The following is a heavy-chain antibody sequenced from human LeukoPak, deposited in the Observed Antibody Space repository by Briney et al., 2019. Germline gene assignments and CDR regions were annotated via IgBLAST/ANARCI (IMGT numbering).Heavy chain of an antibody. D-gene: IGHD4-17*01. CDR1: GGSISSGDYY. CDR2: IYTSGST. Sequence: PSQTLSLTCTVSGGSISSGDYYWSWIRQPAGKGLEWIGRIYTSGSTNYNPSLKSRVTMSVDTSKNQFSLKLSSVTAADTAVYYCARVSGDYSLYYYYYYYMDVWGKGTTVTVSS. CDR3: ARVSGDYSLYYYYYYYMDV. V-gene: IGHV4-61*02. J-gene: IGHJ6*03.